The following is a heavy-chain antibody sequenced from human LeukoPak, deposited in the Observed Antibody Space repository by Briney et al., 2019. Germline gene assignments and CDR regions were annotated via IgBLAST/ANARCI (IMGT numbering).Heavy chain of an antibody. J-gene: IGHJ4*02. CDR3: ARGAYYYGSGKIFDY. CDR2: IYTSGST. Sequence: SETLSLTCTVSGGSISSYYWSWIRQPAGKGLEWIGRIYTSGSTNYNPSPKSRVTMSVDTSKNQFSLKLSSVTAADTAVYYCARGAYYYGSGKIFDYWGQGTLVTVSS. D-gene: IGHD3-10*01. V-gene: IGHV4-4*07. CDR1: GGSISSYY.